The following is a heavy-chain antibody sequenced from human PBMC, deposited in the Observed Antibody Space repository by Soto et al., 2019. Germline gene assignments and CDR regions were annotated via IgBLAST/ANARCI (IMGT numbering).Heavy chain of an antibody. CDR1: GGTFSSYT. J-gene: IGHJ4*02. Sequence: SVKVSCKASGGTFSSYTISWVRQAPGQGLEWMGRIIPILGIANYAQKFQGRVTITADKSTSTAYMELRSLRSDDTAVYYCARDGGYRGDYWGQGTLVTVSS. CDR3: ARDGGYRGDY. CDR2: IIPILGIA. D-gene: IGHD5-18*01. V-gene: IGHV1-69*04.